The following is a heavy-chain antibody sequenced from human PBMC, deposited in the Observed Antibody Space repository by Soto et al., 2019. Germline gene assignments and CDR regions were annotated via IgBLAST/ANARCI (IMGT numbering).Heavy chain of an antibody. CDR3: ASRRITIFGVVTPFDY. V-gene: IGHV4-39*01. D-gene: IGHD3-3*01. CDR1: AVSILSSSDC. J-gene: IGHJ4*02. Sequence: PSETLSLPCTVSAVSILSSSDCCGRTCQHPWKWLELIGSIYYSGSTYYNPSLKSRVTISVDTSKNQFSLKLSSVTAADTAVYYCASRRITIFGVVTPFDYWGQGTLVTFSS. CDR2: IYYSGST.